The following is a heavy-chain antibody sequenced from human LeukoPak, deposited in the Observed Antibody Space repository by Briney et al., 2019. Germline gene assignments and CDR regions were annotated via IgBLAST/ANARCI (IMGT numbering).Heavy chain of an antibody. CDR2: VSGSGAGT. J-gene: IGHJ4*02. CDR1: KFNFHSFG. Sequence: GGSLRLSCTTSKFNFHSFGMSWVRQAPGKGPEWVSSVSGSGAGTQYAASVQGRFTISRDNSKNTLYLQMNSLRAEDTAVYYCAKGDYYDSSGYYPAFDYWGQGTLVTVSS. D-gene: IGHD3-22*01. CDR3: AKGDYYDSSGYYPAFDY. V-gene: IGHV3-23*01.